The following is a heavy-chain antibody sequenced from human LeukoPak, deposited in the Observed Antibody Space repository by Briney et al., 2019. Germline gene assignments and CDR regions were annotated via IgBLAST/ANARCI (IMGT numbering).Heavy chain of an antibody. D-gene: IGHD5/OR15-5a*01. J-gene: IGHJ4*02. Sequence: PSETLSLTCTVSGGSISSYYWSWIRQPPGKGLEWIGYIYYSGSTNYNPSLKSRVTISVDTSKNQFSLKLSSVTAADTAVYYCARGVYARVDYWGQGTLVTVSS. CDR1: GGSISSYY. CDR3: ARGVYARVDY. CDR2: IYYSGST. V-gene: IGHV4-59*01.